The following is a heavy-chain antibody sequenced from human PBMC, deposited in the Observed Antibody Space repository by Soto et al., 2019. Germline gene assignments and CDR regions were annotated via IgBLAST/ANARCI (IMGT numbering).Heavy chain of an antibody. Sequence: QITLKESGPTLVKPTQTLTLTCTFSGFSFTRGGVAVGWIRQPPGKALEWLALTYSSDEKHYNPSLRARLTITKDTSKNQVVLTMTNMDPVDTATYYCARDCAGYSTTPYWLDPWGQGILVTVSS. CDR1: GFSFTRGGVA. J-gene: IGHJ5*02. V-gene: IGHV2-5*01. D-gene: IGHD5-18*01. CDR2: TYSSDEK. CDR3: ARDCAGYSTTPYWLDP.